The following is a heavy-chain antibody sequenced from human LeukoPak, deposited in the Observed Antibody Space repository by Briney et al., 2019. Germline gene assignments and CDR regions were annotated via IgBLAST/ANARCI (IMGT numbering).Heavy chain of an antibody. V-gene: IGHV3-30*18. CDR2: MSYDGSNK. D-gene: IGHD3-16*01. Sequence: GGPLTVSCPTSGFICINYGWQWVRQAQGKRLEWVAVMSYDGSNKYYAESVKGRITISRDNSKNTLYLQMDSLRAEDTAVYYCAKDRDSGGHGGVDYWGQGTLVAVSS. CDR1: GFICINYG. J-gene: IGHJ4*02. CDR3: AKDRDSGGHGGVDY.